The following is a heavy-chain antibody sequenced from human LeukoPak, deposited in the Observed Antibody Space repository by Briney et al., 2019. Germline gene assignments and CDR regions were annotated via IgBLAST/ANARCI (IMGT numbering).Heavy chain of an antibody. CDR1: GFTFSSYG. Sequence: PGGSLRLSCAASGFTFSSYGMHWVRQAPGKGLEWVAVISYDGSNKYYADSVKGRFTISRDNSKNTLYLQMNSLRAEDTAVYYCAKPGDPTVTTLLGYFQHWGQGTLVTVSS. V-gene: IGHV3-30*18. CDR3: AKPGDPTVTTLLGYFQH. D-gene: IGHD4-17*01. CDR2: ISYDGSNK. J-gene: IGHJ1*01.